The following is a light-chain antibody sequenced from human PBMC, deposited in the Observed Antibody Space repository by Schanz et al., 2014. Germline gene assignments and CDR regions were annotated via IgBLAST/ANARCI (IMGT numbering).Light chain of an antibody. CDR2: VNSDGSH. CDR1: GGHNNYA. J-gene: IGLJ2*01. Sequence: QLVLTQSPSASASLGASVKLTCTLSGGHNNYAIAWHQQQPEKGPRYLMKVNSDGSHSKGDGIPDRFSGSSSGPERYLTISSLQSEDEADYYCQTWGPGERVFGGGTKLTVL. CDR3: QTWGPGERV. V-gene: IGLV4-69*02.